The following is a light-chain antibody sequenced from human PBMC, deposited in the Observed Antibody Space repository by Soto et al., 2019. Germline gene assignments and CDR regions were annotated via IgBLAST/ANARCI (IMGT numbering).Light chain of an antibody. V-gene: IGLV1-40*01. J-gene: IGLJ2*01. Sequence: QSVLTQPPSVSGAPGQWVTISCTGSSSNIGAGYDVHWYLQLPGTAPKLLIYGNINRPSGVPDRFSGSKSGTSASLAITGLQAEDEADCYCQSYDSSLSGVVFGGGTKVTVL. CDR2: GNI. CDR1: SSNIGAGYD. CDR3: QSYDSSLSGVV.